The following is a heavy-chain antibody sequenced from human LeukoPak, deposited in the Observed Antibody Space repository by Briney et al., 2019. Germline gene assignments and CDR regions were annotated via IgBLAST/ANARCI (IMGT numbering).Heavy chain of an antibody. J-gene: IGHJ5*02. CDR2: IYTSGVT. V-gene: IGHV4-4*07. Sequence: KTSETLSLTCTVSGASMSSSYWSWIRQPAGKGLEWIGRIYTSGVTSYNPSLKSRVIMSIDASKNQFSLNLSSVIAADTAVYYCSRGSYNSWSWGQGTLVTVSS. CDR1: GASMSSSY. D-gene: IGHD3-10*01. CDR3: SRGSYNSWS.